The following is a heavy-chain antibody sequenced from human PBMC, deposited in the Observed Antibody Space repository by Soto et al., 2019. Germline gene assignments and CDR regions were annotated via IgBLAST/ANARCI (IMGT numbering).Heavy chain of an antibody. CDR2: IYSTGNT. Sequence: VKLVESGGGLVQPGGSLRLSCAASGVTVSNYYMTWVRQAPGKGLELVSSIYSTGNTFYADSVKGRFTISRDNSKNTLYLQMNSLRVEDTAVYYCARNVPVTTLGYWGQGTLVTVSS. CDR3: ARNVPVTTLGY. D-gene: IGHD4-17*01. J-gene: IGHJ4*02. V-gene: IGHV3-66*01. CDR1: GVTVSNYY.